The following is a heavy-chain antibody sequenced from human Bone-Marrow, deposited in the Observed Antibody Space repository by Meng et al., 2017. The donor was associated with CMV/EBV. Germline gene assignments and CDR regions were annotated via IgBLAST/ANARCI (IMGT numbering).Heavy chain of an antibody. Sequence: FCSYAISWVRQAPGQGLEWMGGIIPILGIANYAQKFQGRVTITADKSTSTAYMELSSLRSEDTAVYYCARGVVTMVRGVIQDWFDPWGQGTLVTVSS. V-gene: IGHV1-69*10. CDR2: IIPILGIA. CDR1: FCSYA. D-gene: IGHD3-10*01. J-gene: IGHJ5*02. CDR3: ARGVVTMVRGVIQDWFDP.